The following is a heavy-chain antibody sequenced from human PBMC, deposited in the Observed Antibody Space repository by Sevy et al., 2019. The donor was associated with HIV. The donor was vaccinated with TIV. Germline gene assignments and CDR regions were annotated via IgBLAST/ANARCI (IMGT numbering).Heavy chain of an antibody. CDR1: GFTFNIYA. CDR2: IGGGDT. J-gene: IGHJ5*02. Sequence: GGSLRLSCATSGFTFNIYAMSWVRQAPAKGLEWVSTIGGGDTYYADSVKGRFTISRDDSKSAVYLQMNSLRADDTAVYYCAKDGVSRNKLWDWFDPWGQGTLVTVSS. V-gene: IGHV3-23*01. CDR3: AKDGVSRNKLWDWFDP. D-gene: IGHD2-21*01.